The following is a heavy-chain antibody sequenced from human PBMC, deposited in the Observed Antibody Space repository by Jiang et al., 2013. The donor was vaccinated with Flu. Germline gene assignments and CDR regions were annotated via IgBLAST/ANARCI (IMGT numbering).Heavy chain of an antibody. CDR1: GFSLSTSGMC. D-gene: IGHD3-3*01. V-gene: IGHV2-70*11. CDR2: IDWDDDK. CDR3: ARGAFPYDFWSGYSPGTYYYYGMDV. Sequence: KPTQTLTLTCTFSGFSLSTSGMCVSWIRQPPGKALEWLARIDWDDDKYYSTSLKTRLTISKDTSKNQVVLTMTNMDPVDTATYYCARGAFPYDFWSGYSPGTYYYYGMDVWGQGTTVTVSS. J-gene: IGHJ6*02.